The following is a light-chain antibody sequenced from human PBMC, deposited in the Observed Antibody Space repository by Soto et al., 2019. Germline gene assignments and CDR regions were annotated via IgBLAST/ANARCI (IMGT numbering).Light chain of an antibody. V-gene: IGKV3-20*01. CDR2: AAS. CDR1: KSVTNSN. CDR3: QQYGSSPGT. Sequence: EIVLTQSPGTQSLSPGERATLSCRASKSVTNSNLTWYQQKHGQAPWLFIYAASIRATGIPDRFSGSGSGRDFTLTISRLEPEDSAVYYCQQYGSSPGTFGQGTKVDIK. J-gene: IGKJ1*01.